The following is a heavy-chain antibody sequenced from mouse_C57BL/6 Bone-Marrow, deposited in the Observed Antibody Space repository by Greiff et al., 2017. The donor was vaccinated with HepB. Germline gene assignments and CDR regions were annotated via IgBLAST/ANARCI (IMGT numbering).Heavy chain of an antibody. CDR3: ARARFYYYGSSLYYFDY. CDR1: GYTFTNYW. D-gene: IGHD1-1*01. J-gene: IGHJ2*01. CDR2: IYPGGGYT. V-gene: IGHV1-63*01. Sequence: VKLQQSGAELVRPGTSVKMSCKASGYTFTNYWIGWAKQRPGHGLEWIGDIYPGGGYTNYNEKFKGKATLTADKSSSTAYMQFSSLTSEDSAIYYCARARFYYYGSSLYYFDYWGQGTTLTVSS.